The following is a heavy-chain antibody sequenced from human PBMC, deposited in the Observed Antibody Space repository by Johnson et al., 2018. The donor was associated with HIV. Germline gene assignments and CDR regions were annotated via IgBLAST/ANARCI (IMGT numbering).Heavy chain of an antibody. Sequence: MQLVESGGGVVQPGGSLRLSCAASGFTFSSNGMHWVRQAPGKGLEWVSGIDWSGGNIGYADSVKGRFTISRDNAKNLLYLQMNSLRADDTALYYCARDPTTQDSRLTGDFGAFDMWGQGTMVTVSS. V-gene: IGHV3-20*04. CDR2: IDWSGGNI. CDR1: GFTFSSNG. J-gene: IGHJ3*02. D-gene: IGHD7-27*01. CDR3: ARDPTTQDSRLTGDFGAFDM.